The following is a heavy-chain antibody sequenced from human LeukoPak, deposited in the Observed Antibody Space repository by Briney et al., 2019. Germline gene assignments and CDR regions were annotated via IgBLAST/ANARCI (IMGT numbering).Heavy chain of an antibody. V-gene: IGHV4-38-2*02. Sequence: PSETLSLTCTVSGYSISSGYYWGWIRQPPGKGLEWIGSIYHSGSTYYNPSLKSRVTISVDTPKNQFSLKLSSVTAADTAVYYCARGPYYYDSSGYYFDYWGQGTLVTVSS. CDR1: GYSISSGYY. CDR2: IYHSGST. CDR3: ARGPYYYDSSGYYFDY. J-gene: IGHJ4*02. D-gene: IGHD3-22*01.